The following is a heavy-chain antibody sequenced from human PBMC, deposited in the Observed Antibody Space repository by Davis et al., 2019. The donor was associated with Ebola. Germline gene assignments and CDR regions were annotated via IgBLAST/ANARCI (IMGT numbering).Heavy chain of an antibody. D-gene: IGHD5-24*01. Sequence: GESLKISCQGSGYNFIAYWIGWVRQMPGKGLEWMGIIYPADSDTRYSPSFQGQVTISADKSISTAYLQWSSLKASDTAMYYCARGTDGYNPGGYFDSWGQGTLVTVSS. CDR2: IYPADSDT. CDR3: ARGTDGYNPGGYFDS. V-gene: IGHV5-51*01. CDR1: GYNFIAYW. J-gene: IGHJ4*02.